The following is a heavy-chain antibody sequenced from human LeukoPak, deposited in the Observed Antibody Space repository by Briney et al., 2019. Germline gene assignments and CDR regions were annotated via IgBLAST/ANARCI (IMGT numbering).Heavy chain of an antibody. D-gene: IGHD1-20*01. V-gene: IGHV3-23*01. Sequence: GGSLRLSCAASGFTFSSYAMSWVRQAPGKGLEWVSAISGSGGSTYYADSVKGRFTISRDNSQNTLYLQLNSLRAEDTAVYYCEKGRNWNWFDPWGQGTLVTVS. J-gene: IGHJ5*02. CDR2: ISGSGGST. CDR3: EKGRNWNWFDP. CDR1: GFTFSSYA.